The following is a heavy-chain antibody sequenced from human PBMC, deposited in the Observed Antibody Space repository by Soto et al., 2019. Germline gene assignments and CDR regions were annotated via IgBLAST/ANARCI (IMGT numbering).Heavy chain of an antibody. V-gene: IGHV4-34*01. CDR2: INHSGST. CDR3: ARGGSGSSSWYFYYYGMDV. J-gene: IGHJ6*02. CDR1: GGSFSGYY. D-gene: IGHD6-13*01. Sequence: SETLSLTCAVYGGSFSGYYWSWIRQPPGKGLEWIGEINHSGSTNYNPPLKSRVTISVDTSKNQFSLKLSSVTAADTAVYYCARGGSGSSSWYFYYYGMDVWGQGTTVTVSS.